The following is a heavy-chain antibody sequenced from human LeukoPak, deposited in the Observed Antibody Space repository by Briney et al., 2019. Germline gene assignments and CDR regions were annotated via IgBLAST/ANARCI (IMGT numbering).Heavy chain of an antibody. Sequence: SETLSLTCAVYGGSFSGYYWSWIRQPPGKGLEWIGEINHSGSTNYNPSLKSRVTISVDTSKNQLSLKVTSVTAADTAVYCCARGENVDTALISTAENDALDIWGQGTMVTVSP. CDR3: ARGENVDTALISTAENDALDI. J-gene: IGHJ3*02. CDR2: INHSGST. D-gene: IGHD5-18*01. CDR1: GGSFSGYY. V-gene: IGHV4-34*01.